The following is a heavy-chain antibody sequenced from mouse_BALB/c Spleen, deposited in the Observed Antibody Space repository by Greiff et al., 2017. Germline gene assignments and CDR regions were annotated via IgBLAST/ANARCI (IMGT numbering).Heavy chain of an antibody. CDR3: ARDFYYDYDGVAY. V-gene: IGHV3-6*02. D-gene: IGHD2-4*01. J-gene: IGHJ3*01. CDR2: ISYDGSN. CDR1: GYSITSGYY. Sequence: EVKLVESGPGLVKPSQSLSLTCSVTGYSITSGYYWNWIRQFPGNKLEWMGYISYDGSNNYNPSLKNRISITRDTSKNQFFLKLNSVTTEDTATYYCARDFYYDYDGVAYWGQGTLVTVSA.